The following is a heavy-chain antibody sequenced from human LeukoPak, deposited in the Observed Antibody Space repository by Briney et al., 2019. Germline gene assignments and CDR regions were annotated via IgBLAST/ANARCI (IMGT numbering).Heavy chain of an antibody. CDR3: AKSINGYNGGFDY. D-gene: IGHD5-24*01. CDR1: GFTFSSYG. Sequence: PGGSLRLSCAASGFTFSSYGMHWVRQAPGKGLEWVAFIRYDGSNKYYADSVKGRFTISRDNAKNSLYLQMNSLRAEDTALYYCAKSINGYNGGFDYWGQGTLVTVSS. J-gene: IGHJ4*02. CDR2: IRYDGSNK. V-gene: IGHV3-30*02.